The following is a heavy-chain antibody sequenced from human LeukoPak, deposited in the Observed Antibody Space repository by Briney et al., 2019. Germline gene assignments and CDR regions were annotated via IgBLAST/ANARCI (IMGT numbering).Heavy chain of an antibody. CDR1: GFTFSSYA. CDR2: ISGSGGST. D-gene: IGHD3-22*01. V-gene: IGHV3-23*01. J-gene: IGHJ4*02. CDR3: AKKPVDGIVVVPGATYYFDY. Sequence: PGGFLRLSCAASGFTFSSYAMSWVRQAPGKGLEWVSAISGSGGSTYYADSVKGRFTISRDNSKNTLYLQMNSLRAEDTAVYYCAKKPVDGIVVVPGATYYFDYWGQGTLVTVSS.